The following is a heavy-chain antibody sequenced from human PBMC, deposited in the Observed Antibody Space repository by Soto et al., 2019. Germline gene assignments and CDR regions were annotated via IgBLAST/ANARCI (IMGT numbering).Heavy chain of an antibody. D-gene: IGHD4-17*01. CDR3: ARGLSTVTTYGYYYYYGMDV. CDR1: GFTFSSYA. Sequence: QVQLVESGGGVVQPGRSLRLSCAASGFTFSSYAMHWVRQAPGKGLEWVAVISYDGSNKYYADSVKGRFTISRDNSKNPLYLQMNSLRAEDTAVYYCARGLSTVTTYGYYYYYGMDVWGQGTTVTVSS. V-gene: IGHV3-30-3*01. CDR2: ISYDGSNK. J-gene: IGHJ6*02.